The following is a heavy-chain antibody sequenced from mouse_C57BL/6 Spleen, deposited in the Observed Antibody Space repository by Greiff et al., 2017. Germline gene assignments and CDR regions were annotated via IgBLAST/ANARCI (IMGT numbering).Heavy chain of an antibody. CDR3: TTWDGRSFAY. CDR1: GFNIKDDY. Sequence: VQLQQSGAELVRPGASVKLSCTASGFNIKDDYMHWVKQRPEQGLEWIGWIDPENGDTEYASKFQGKATITADTSSNTAYLQLSSLTSEDTAVYYCTTWDGRSFAYWGQGTLVTVSA. D-gene: IGHD1-1*01. CDR2: IDPENGDT. J-gene: IGHJ3*01. V-gene: IGHV14-4*01.